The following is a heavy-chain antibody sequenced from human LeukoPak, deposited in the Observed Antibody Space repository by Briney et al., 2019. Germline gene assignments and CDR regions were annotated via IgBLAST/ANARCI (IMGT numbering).Heavy chain of an antibody. D-gene: IGHD5-12*01. CDR1: GFTFSSYS. CDR3: ARDGYSGYDYTQGYFDY. CDR2: ISSSSSYI. J-gene: IGHJ4*02. Sequence: GGSLRLSCAASGFTFSSYSTNWVRQAPGKGLEWVSSISSSSSYIYYADSVKGRFTISRDNAKNSLYLQMNSLRAEDTAVYYCARDGYSGYDYTQGYFDYWGQGTLVTVSS. V-gene: IGHV3-21*01.